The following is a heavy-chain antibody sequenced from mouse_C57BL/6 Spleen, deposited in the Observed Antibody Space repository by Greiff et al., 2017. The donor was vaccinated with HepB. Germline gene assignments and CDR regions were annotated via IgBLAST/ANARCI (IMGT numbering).Heavy chain of an antibody. Sequence: QVQLQQSGAELVKPGASVKLSCKASGYTFTSYWMHWVKQRPGQGLEWIGMIHPNSGSTNYNEKFKSKATLTVDKSSSTAYMQLSSLTSEDSAVYYCAREADDRDAMDYGGQGTSVTVSS. CDR3: AREADDRDAMDY. J-gene: IGHJ4*01. V-gene: IGHV1-64*01. CDR2: IHPNSGST. CDR1: GYTFTSYW.